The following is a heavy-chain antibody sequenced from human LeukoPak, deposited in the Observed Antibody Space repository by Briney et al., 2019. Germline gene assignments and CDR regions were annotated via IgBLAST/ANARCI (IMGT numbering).Heavy chain of an antibody. D-gene: IGHD5-18*01. V-gene: IGHV4-4*07. J-gene: IGHJ4*02. CDR1: GASISDYY. CDR2: IYAAET. Sequence: MPSETLSLTCNVSGASISDYYWSWIRQSAGKGLEWIGRIYAAETDFNPSLKSRVTLSVDTSKNWFSLRLTSVTAADTAVYYCARGQKYTSGYRVTELGSRYSDYWGQGARVTVSP. CDR3: ARGQKYTSGYRVTELGSRYSDY.